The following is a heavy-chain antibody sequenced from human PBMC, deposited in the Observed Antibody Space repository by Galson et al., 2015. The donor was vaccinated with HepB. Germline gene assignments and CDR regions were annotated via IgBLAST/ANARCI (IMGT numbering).Heavy chain of an antibody. CDR1: GYSLTSDG. J-gene: IGHJ6*02. V-gene: IGHV1-18*04. CDR3: VRDRAHRLDV. Sequence: SVKVSCKASGYSLTSDGISWVRQAPGQGLEWMGWINPFNSYTTFAQNFQGRVTMTTDTSAITVYLEVRALRSDDTAMYYCVRDRAHRLDVWGQGTTVTVSS. CDR2: INPFNSYT.